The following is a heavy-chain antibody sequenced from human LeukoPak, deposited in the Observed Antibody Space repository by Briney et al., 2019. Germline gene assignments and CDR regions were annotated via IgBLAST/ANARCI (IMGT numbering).Heavy chain of an antibody. V-gene: IGHV3-7*05. CDR1: GFSFSTYW. Sequence: GGALRLSCAASGFSFSTYWMSWVRQAPGKGLEWVANIKQDGSEEAYVDSVRRRFNISIYNAKNSLFLQMNTLRAQDTAVYYCARDPYSSTWSYSMDVWGQGTMVTVSS. CDR2: IKQDGSEE. D-gene: IGHD6-6*01. J-gene: IGHJ6*02. CDR3: ARDPYSSTWSYSMDV.